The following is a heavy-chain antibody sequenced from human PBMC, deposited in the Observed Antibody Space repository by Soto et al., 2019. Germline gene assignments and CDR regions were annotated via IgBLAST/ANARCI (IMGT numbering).Heavy chain of an antibody. V-gene: IGHV4-31*03. D-gene: IGHD2-2*02. CDR3: ASLRCSSTSCYTANWFDP. CDR2: IYYSGST. Sequence: ASETLSLTCTVSGGSISSGGYYWSWIRQHPGKGLEWIGYIYYSGSTYYNPSLKSRVTISVDTSKNQFSLKLSSVTAADTAVYYCASLRCSSTSCYTANWFDPWGQGTLVTVSS. J-gene: IGHJ5*02. CDR1: GGSISSGGYY.